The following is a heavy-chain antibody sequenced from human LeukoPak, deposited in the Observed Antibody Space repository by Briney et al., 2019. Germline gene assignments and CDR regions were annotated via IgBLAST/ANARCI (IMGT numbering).Heavy chain of an antibody. J-gene: IGHJ3*02. CDR2: IDSRGNT. Sequence: AETLSLTCTVSGVSISSDRKYWVWIPQRPGKELECIVSIDSRGNTYYNTSLKSRVIILIDTAKNHFSLNLSSVTAADTAVYYCARSDGYGLVGIWGQGTMVTVSS. CDR3: ARSDGYGLVGI. V-gene: IGHV4-39*07. D-gene: IGHD3-10*01. CDR1: GVSISSDRKY.